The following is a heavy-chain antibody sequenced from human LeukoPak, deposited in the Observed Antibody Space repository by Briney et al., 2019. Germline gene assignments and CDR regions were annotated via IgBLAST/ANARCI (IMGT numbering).Heavy chain of an antibody. CDR3: ARDASHDYSHPPDFDY. CDR1: GFTFSSYG. CDR2: IISSSSYI. Sequence: PGGSLRLSCAASGFTFSSYGMNWFRQAPGKGREWCASIISSSSYIYYADSVKGRFTISRDNAKNSLYLHMNRLRGEKTAVYYCARDASHDYSHPPDFDYWGQGTLVTVSS. J-gene: IGHJ4*02. D-gene: IGHD4-11*01. V-gene: IGHV3-21*01.